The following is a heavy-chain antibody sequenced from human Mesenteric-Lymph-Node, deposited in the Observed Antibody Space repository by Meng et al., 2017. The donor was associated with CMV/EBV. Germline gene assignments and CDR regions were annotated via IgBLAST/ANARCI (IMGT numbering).Heavy chain of an antibody. J-gene: IGHJ4*02. Sequence: GGSLRLSCAASGFTFSSYEMNWVRQAPGKGLEWVSYISGSGTTIDYADSVKGRFTISRDNAKNSLYLQMNSLRAEDTAVYYCARGSGRFWGQGTLVTVSS. CDR1: GFTFSSYE. D-gene: IGHD3-3*01. V-gene: IGHV3-48*03. CDR2: ISGSGTTI. CDR3: ARGSGRF.